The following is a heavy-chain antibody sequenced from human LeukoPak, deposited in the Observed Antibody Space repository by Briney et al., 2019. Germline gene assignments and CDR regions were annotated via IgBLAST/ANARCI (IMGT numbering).Heavy chain of an antibody. CDR1: GYRFTSYW. D-gene: IGHD3-3*01. CDR3: ARSGYPPYYYYGMDV. CDR2: IYPGDSDT. Sequence: GESLKISCKGSGYRFTSYWIGWVRQMPGKGLEWMGIIYPGDSDTRYSPSFQGQVTISADKSISTAYLQWSSLKASDTAMYYCARSGYPPYYYYGMDVWGQGTTVTVSS. J-gene: IGHJ6*02. V-gene: IGHV5-51*01.